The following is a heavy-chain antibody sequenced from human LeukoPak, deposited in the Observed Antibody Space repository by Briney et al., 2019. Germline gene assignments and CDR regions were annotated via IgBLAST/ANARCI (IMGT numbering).Heavy chain of an antibody. CDR2: IYHSGST. V-gene: IGHV4-4*02. CDR3: ASKDYSDYHAFDI. CDR1: GGSISSSNW. J-gene: IGHJ3*02. D-gene: IGHD4-11*01. Sequence: ASGTLSLTCAVSGGSISSSNWWSWVRQPPGKGLEWIGEIYHSGSTNYNPSLKSRVTISVDKSKNQFSLKLSSVTAADTAVYYCASKDYSDYHAFDIWGQGTMVTVSS.